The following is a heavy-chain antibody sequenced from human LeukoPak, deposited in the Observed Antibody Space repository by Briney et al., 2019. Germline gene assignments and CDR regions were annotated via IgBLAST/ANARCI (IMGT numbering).Heavy chain of an antibody. CDR1: GGSISSSSYY. V-gene: IGHV4-39*07. Sequence: SETLSLTCTVSGGSISSSSYYWGWIRQPPGKGLEWIGSIYYSGSTYYNPSLKSRVTISVDTSKNQFSLKLSSVTAADTAVYYCARWGRLGYCSGGSCYAFDYWGQGTLVTVSS. J-gene: IGHJ4*02. D-gene: IGHD2-15*01. CDR2: IYYSGST. CDR3: ARWGRLGYCSGGSCYAFDY.